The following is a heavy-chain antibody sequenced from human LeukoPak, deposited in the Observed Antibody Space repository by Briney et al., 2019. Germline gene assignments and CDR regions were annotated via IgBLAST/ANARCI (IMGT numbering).Heavy chain of an antibody. CDR3: ARVGGSGSSSYAMDV. J-gene: IGHJ6*02. Sequence: SETLSLTCTVSAVSISSYYWSGIRQPPGKGLECSGYIISRAHTTYTPSLKSRATPEVVPSTRQFSMKLSSVTAADPAVYYCARVGGSGSSSYAMDVWGRGTTVTVSS. D-gene: IGHD3-10*01. CDR2: IISRAHT. V-gene: IGHV4-59*01. CDR1: AVSISSYY.